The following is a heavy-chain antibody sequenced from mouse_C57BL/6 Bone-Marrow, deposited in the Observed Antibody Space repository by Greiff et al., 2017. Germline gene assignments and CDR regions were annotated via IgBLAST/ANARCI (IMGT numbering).Heavy chain of an antibody. CDR2: INPSSGYT. D-gene: IGHD1-1*01. J-gene: IGHJ1*03. V-gene: IGHV1-4*01. CDR3: ARRRPPYGSSSSYWYFDV. Sequence: QVQLQQSGAELARPGASVKMSCKASGYTFTSYTMHWVKQRPGQGLEWIGYINPSSGYTKYNQKFKDKATLTADKSSSTAYMQLSSLTSEDSAVYYCARRRPPYGSSSSYWYFDVWGTGTTVTVSS. CDR1: GYTFTSYT.